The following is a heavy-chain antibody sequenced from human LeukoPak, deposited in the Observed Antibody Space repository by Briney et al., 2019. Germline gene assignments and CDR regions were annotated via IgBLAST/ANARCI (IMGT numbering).Heavy chain of an antibody. V-gene: IGHV3-64D*09. CDR2: VSSNGGTI. CDR3: VKGSESYCDSKSDY. Sequence: GGSPRLSCSASGFTFNTYAMHWVRQAPGKGLRFVSSVSSNGGTIYYADSVKGRFTISRDNSKNTLYLQMSSLRAEDTAVYYCVKGSESYCDSKSDYWGQGTLVTVSS. J-gene: IGHJ4*02. D-gene: IGHD3-22*01. CDR1: GFTFNTYA.